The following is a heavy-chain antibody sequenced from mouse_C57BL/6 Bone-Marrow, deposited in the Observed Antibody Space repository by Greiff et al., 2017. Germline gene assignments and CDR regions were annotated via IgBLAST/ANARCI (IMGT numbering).Heavy chain of an antibody. CDR1: GFNIKDYY. J-gene: IGHJ1*03. Sequence: VQLKESGAELVKPGASVKLSCTASGFNIKDYYMHWVKQRTEQGLEWIGRIDPEDGETKYAPKFQGKATITADTSSNTAYLQLSSLTSEDTAVYYCARLWLRQDWYFDVWGTGTTVTVSS. CDR2: IDPEDGET. CDR3: ARLWLRQDWYFDV. V-gene: IGHV14-2*01. D-gene: IGHD2-2*01.